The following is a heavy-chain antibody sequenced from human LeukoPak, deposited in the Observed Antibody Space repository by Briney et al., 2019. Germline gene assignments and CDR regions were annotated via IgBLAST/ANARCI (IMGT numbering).Heavy chain of an antibody. CDR3: ASDIVVVPAARIGYFQH. D-gene: IGHD2-2*01. CDR1: GGSFSGYY. Sequence: SETLSLTCAVYGGSFSGYYWSWIRQPPGKELEWIGEINHSGSTNYNPSLKSRVTISVDTSKNQFSLKLSSVTAADTAVYYCASDIVVVPAARIGYFQHWGQGTLVTVSS. CDR2: INHSGST. V-gene: IGHV4-34*01. J-gene: IGHJ1*01.